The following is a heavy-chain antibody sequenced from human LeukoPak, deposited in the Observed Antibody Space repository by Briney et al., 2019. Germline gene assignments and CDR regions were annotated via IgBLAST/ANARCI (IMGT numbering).Heavy chain of an antibody. D-gene: IGHD3-10*01. Sequence: GESLKISCKGSGYSFTNYWIGWVRQMPGKGLEWMGIIYPGDSDTRYSPSFQGQVTISADKSISTAYLQWSSLKASDTAMYCCARSGTYGSGSYWQLVYWGQGTLVTVSS. CDR1: GYSFTNYW. J-gene: IGHJ4*02. CDR2: IYPGDSDT. V-gene: IGHV5-51*01. CDR3: ARSGTYGSGSYWQLVY.